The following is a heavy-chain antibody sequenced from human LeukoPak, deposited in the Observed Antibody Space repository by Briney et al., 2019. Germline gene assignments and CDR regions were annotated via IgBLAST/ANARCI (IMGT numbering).Heavy chain of an antibody. CDR2: ISSSSGKT. CDR3: ARGHSSSSGWFDP. J-gene: IGHJ5*02. V-gene: IGHV1-18*01. Sequence: ASVKVSCKASGYTFISYGISWLRQAPGQGLEWMGWISSSSGKTNSAQKFQGRVTMTTDTSTSTAYMELRSLRFDDTALYYCARGHSSSSGWFDPWGQGTLVTVSS. D-gene: IGHD6-6*01. CDR1: GYTFISYG.